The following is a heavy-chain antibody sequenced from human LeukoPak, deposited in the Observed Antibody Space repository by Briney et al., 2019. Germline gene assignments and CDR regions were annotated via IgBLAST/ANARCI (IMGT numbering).Heavy chain of an antibody. J-gene: IGHJ3*02. CDR2: INHSGST. CDR3: ARGRRNHYYDSSGYFAFDI. Sequence: SENLSLTCTVYGGSFSGYYWSWMRQPPGKGLEWIGEINHSGSTNYNPSLKSRVTISVDTSKNQFSLKLSSVTAADTAVYYCARGRRNHYYDSSGYFAFDIWGQGTMVTVSS. CDR1: GGSFSGYY. D-gene: IGHD3-22*01. V-gene: IGHV4-34*01.